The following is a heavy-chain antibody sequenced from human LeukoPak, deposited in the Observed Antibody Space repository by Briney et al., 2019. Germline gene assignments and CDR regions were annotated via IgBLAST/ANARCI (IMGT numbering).Heavy chain of an antibody. CDR2: IYYSGGT. D-gene: IGHD1-1*01. Sequence: PSETLSLTCTVSGGSMIPFYWSWIRQSPGKGLEWIGSIYYSGGTNYNPSLKSRVTISVDTSKNQFSLELSSVTAADTAVYYCAVNSTKHTFDIWGQGTMVTVSS. CDR1: GGSMIPFY. J-gene: IGHJ3*02. V-gene: IGHV4-59*08. CDR3: AVNSTKHTFDI.